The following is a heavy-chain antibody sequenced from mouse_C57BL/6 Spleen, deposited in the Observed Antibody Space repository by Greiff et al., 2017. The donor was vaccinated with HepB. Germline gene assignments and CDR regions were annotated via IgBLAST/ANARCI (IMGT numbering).Heavy chain of an antibody. Sequence: QVQLQQPGAELVKPGASVKLSCKASGYTFTSYWMHWVKQRPGQGLEWIGMIHPNSGSTNYNEKFKSKATLTVDKSSSTAYMQLSSLTSEDSAVYYCARYHDPDDGYYRYYYAMDYWGQGTSVTVSS. CDR2: IHPNSGST. CDR1: GYTFTSYW. J-gene: IGHJ4*01. D-gene: IGHD2-3*01. V-gene: IGHV1-64*01. CDR3: ARYHDPDDGYYRYYYAMDY.